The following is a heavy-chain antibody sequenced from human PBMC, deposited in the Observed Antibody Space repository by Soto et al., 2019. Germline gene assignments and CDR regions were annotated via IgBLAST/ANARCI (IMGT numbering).Heavy chain of an antibody. CDR3: ARDKGGGWYYFDS. Sequence: DLEETGGALIQPGGSLRLSCAASGFTVSDNYMTWVRQAPGKGLEWVSVLYSAGNAYYADSVQGRFTISRDDSKNTLYLQMNRLRAEDTAVYYCARDKGGGWYYFDSWGQGTLVTVSS. CDR2: LYSAGNA. V-gene: IGHV3-53*02. CDR1: GFTVSDNY. D-gene: IGHD6-19*01. J-gene: IGHJ4*02.